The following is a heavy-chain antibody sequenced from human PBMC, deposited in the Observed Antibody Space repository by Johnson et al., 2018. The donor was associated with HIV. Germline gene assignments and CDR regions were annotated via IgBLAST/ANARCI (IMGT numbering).Heavy chain of an antibody. CDR3: AKVAQGVDDVFDI. J-gene: IGHJ3*02. V-gene: IGHV3-66*01. CDR2: IFSGGST. Sequence: VQLVESGGGLVQPGGSLRLSCAASGLTVSGNYMTWVRQAPGKGLAWVSVIFSGGSTYYADSVKGRFTLSRANSNNTLYLQMNSLRDDDTAVYYCAKVAQGVDDVFDIWGQGTLVTVSS. D-gene: IGHD3-10*01. CDR1: GLTVSGNY.